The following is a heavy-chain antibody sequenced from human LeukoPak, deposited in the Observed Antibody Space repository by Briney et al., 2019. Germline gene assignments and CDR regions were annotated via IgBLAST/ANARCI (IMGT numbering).Heavy chain of an antibody. CDR1: GFTFSSYA. J-gene: IGHJ4*02. Sequence: PGGSLRLSCAASGFTFSSYAMSWVRQAPGKGLEWVSAISGSGGSTYYADSVKGRFTISRDNSKNTPYLQMNSLGAEGTAVYYCAKAGYSSNWFLFDSWGQGTLVTVSS. D-gene: IGHD6-13*01. CDR3: AKAGYSSNWFLFDS. CDR2: ISGSGGST. V-gene: IGHV3-23*01.